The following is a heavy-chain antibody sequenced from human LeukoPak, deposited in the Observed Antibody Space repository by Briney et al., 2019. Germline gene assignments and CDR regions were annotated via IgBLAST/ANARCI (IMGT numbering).Heavy chain of an antibody. CDR1: GHSINTDYY. D-gene: IGHD3-10*01. CDR3: TRDPGFARYMGV. Sequence: PSETLSLTCTVSGHSINTDYYWAWVRQPPGKGLEWIGSIYHSGSTYYGPALKGRVTISVDTSKNQFSLQLSSVTAADTAVYYCTRDPGFARYMGVWGKGTTVTVSS. CDR2: IYHSGST. V-gene: IGHV4-38-2*02. J-gene: IGHJ6*03.